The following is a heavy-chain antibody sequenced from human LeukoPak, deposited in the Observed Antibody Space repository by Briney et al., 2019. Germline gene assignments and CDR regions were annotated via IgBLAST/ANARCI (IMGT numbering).Heavy chain of an antibody. CDR3: ARGLPYDFWSGYYTGMDY. CDR2: INHSGST. V-gene: IGHV4-34*01. Sequence: SETLSLTCAVYGGSFSGYYWSWIRQPPGKGLEWIGEINHSGSTNYNPSLKSRVTISVDTSKNRFSLKLSSVTAADTAVYYCARGLPYDFWSGYYTGMDYWGQGTLVTVSS. D-gene: IGHD3-3*01. CDR1: GGSFSGYY. J-gene: IGHJ4*02.